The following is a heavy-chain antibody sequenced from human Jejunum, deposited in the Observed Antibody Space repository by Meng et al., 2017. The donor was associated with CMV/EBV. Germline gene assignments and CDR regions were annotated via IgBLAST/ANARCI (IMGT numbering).Heavy chain of an antibody. CDR2: ISAYNGNT. J-gene: IGHJ4*02. CDR1: GFILTSYA. CDR3: ARXYCSSTSCPHVLFDY. Sequence: VRLVQTGAEVKKPCTSVMFSCEASGFILTSYAISWFRQAPGQGLQYMGWISAYNGNTNYAQELQGRVTMTTDTSTSTAYMELRSLRFDDTAVYYCARXYCSSTSCPHVLFDYWGQGTLVTVSS. D-gene: IGHD2-2*01. V-gene: IGHV1-18*01.